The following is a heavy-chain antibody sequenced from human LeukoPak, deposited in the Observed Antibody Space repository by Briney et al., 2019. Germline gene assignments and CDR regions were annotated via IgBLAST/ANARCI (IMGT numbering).Heavy chain of an antibody. D-gene: IGHD5-18*01. J-gene: IGHJ4*02. V-gene: IGHV4-61*01. CDR2: IYYSGST. CDR1: GASVSSGSYY. Sequence: SETLSLTCTVSGASVSSGSYYWSWIRQPPGKGLEWIGYIYYSGSTDYNPSLKSRVTISVDTSKNQFSLKLSSVTAADTAVYYCARGSRGYSYGWGQGTLVTVSS. CDR3: ARGSRGYSYG.